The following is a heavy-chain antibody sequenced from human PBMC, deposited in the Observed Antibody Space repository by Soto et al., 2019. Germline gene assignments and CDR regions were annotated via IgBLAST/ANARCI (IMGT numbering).Heavy chain of an antibody. D-gene: IGHD1-1*01. CDR2: ITWNSGSI. V-gene: IGHV3-9*01. Sequence: EEQLVESGGGLVQPGRSLRLSCAASGFTFDGYAMHWVRQAPGKGLEWVSGITWNSGSIGYADSVKGRFTISRDNAKNSLNLQMNSLRAEDTALYYCAKGRMEGPWGQGTLVTVSS. CDR1: GFTFDGYA. CDR3: AKGRMEGP. J-gene: IGHJ5*02.